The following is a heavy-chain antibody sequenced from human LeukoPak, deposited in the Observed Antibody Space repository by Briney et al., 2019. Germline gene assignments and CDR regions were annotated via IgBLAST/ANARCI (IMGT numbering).Heavy chain of an antibody. J-gene: IGHJ5*02. Sequence: SETLSLTCTVSGGSISSGGYYWSWIRQHPGKGLEWIGYIYYSGSTYYNPSLKSRVTISVDTSKNQFSLKLSSVTAADTAVYYCARDFLAIAAAGSRWFDPWGQGTLVTVSS. CDR2: IYYSGST. D-gene: IGHD6-13*01. V-gene: IGHV4-31*03. CDR3: ARDFLAIAAAGSRWFDP. CDR1: GGSISSGGYY.